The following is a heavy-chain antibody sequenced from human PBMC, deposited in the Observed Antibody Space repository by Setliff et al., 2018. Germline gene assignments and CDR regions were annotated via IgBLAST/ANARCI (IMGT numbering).Heavy chain of an antibody. CDR2: FDFEDGET. J-gene: IGHJ4*02. D-gene: IGHD3-22*01. V-gene: IGHV1-24*01. CDR3: AIIGPDSSGYYWIFDY. Sequence: ASVKVSCKASGGTFRSYGISWVRQAPGKGLEWMGGFDFEDGETIYAHKFQGRVTMTEDTSTDTAYMELSSLRSEDTAMYYCAIIGPDSSGYYWIFDYWGQGTLVTVSS. CDR1: GGTFRSYG.